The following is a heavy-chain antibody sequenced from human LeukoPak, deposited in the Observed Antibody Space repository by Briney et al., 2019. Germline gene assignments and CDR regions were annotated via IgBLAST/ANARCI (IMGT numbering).Heavy chain of an antibody. CDR2: IYYSGST. CDR3: ARSSGYAEPDYFDY. D-gene: IGHD5-12*01. J-gene: IGHJ4*02. CDR1: GGSISSYY. V-gene: IGHV4-59*01. Sequence: DPSETLSLTCTVSGGSISSYYWSWIRQPPGKGLEWIGYIYYSGSTNYNPSLKSRVTISVDTSKNQFSLKLSSVTAADTAVYYCARSSGYAEPDYFDYWGQGTLVTVSS.